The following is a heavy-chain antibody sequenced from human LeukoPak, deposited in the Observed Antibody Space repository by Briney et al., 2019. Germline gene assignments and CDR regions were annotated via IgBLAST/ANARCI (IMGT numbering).Heavy chain of an antibody. CDR3: AKDAHSGSYFDY. CDR2: ISGTGGTT. D-gene: IGHD1-26*01. Sequence: PGGSLRPSCAASGFTFSSNAMCWVRQAPGKGLEWVSLISGTGGTTYYADSVKGRLTISRDNSKNTLYLQMNSLRVEDTAVYYCAKDAHSGSYFDYWGQGVLVTVSS. CDR1: GFTFSSNA. J-gene: IGHJ4*01. V-gene: IGHV3-23*01.